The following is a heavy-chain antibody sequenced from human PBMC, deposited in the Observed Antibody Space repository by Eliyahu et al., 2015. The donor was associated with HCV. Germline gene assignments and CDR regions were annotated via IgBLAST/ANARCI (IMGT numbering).Heavy chain of an antibody. J-gene: IGHJ4*02. CDR2: LSGSGAST. Sequence: EVQLLESGGGLVQPGGSLRLSCXASXFTFNNYAMTXARQAPGKGLQWVXNLSGSGASTYYADSVKGRFTISRDNSKNTLYLHMDSLRAEDTAVYYCAKALYYYDGTGYHYYFDYWGQGTLVTVSS. D-gene: IGHD3-22*01. V-gene: IGHV3-23*01. CDR1: XFTFNNYA. CDR3: AKALYYYDGTGYHYYFDY.